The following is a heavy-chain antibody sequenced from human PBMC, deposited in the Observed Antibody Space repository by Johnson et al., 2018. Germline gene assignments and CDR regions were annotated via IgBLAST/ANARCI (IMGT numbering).Heavy chain of an antibody. CDR1: GFTFSSYA. Sequence: QVQLQESGGGVVQPGRSLRLSCAASGFTFSSYAMHWVRQATGKELEWVAVISYHGTTKYYADSVKGRFPISRDNSKNTLYLQMNRLRAEDTAVYYCARTIRGYKDALDIWGQGTMVIVSS. J-gene: IGHJ3*02. CDR2: ISYHGTTK. CDR3: ARTIRGYKDALDI. D-gene: IGHD5-12*01. V-gene: IGHV3-30-3*01.